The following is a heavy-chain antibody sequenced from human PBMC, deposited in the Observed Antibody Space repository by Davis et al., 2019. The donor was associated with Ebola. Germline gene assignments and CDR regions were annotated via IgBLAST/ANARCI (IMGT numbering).Heavy chain of an antibody. V-gene: IGHV4-30-4*01. CDR1: GGSISSGDYY. Sequence: SETLSLTCTVSGGSISSGDYYWSWIRQTPGKGLEWIGYIYYSGSTYYNPSLKSRVTISVDTSKNQFFLILSSVTAADTAVYYCARDRQGYYDSSGYPYFDYWGQGTLVTVSS. D-gene: IGHD3-22*01. J-gene: IGHJ4*02. CDR3: ARDRQGYYDSSGYPYFDY. CDR2: IYYSGST.